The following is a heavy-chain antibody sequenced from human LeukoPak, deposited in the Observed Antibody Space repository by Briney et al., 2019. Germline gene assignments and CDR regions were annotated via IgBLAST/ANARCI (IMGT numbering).Heavy chain of an antibody. CDR1: GGSFSGYY. D-gene: IGHD2-21*02. CDR2: INHSGST. J-gene: IGHJ5*02. V-gene: IGHV4-34*01. CDR3: ARAVTSIWFDP. Sequence: PSETLSLTCAVYGGSFSGYYWSWIRQPPGKGLEWIGEINHSGSTNYNPSLKSRVTISVDTSKNQFSLKLSSVTAADTAVYYCARAVTSIWFDPWGQGTLVTVSS.